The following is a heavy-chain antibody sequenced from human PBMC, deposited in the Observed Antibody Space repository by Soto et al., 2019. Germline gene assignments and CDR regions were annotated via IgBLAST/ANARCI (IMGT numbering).Heavy chain of an antibody. CDR1: GYTFTSYG. J-gene: IGHJ6*02. V-gene: IGHV1-18*01. CDR3: ARDGVTIFGVVIKYYYYGMDV. D-gene: IGHD3-3*01. Sequence: GASVKVSCKASGYTFTSYGISWVRQAPGQGLEWLGWISAYNGNTNYAQKLQGRVTMTTDTSTSTAYMELRSLRSDDTAVYYCARDGVTIFGVVIKYYYYGMDVWGQGTTVTVS. CDR2: ISAYNGNT.